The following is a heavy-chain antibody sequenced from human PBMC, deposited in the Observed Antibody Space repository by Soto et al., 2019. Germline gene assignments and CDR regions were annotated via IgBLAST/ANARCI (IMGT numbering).Heavy chain of an antibody. CDR2: IKSKTDGGTT. CDR1: GFTFSNAW. V-gene: IGHV3-15*07. J-gene: IGHJ6*02. CDR3: ARDRGGPPLRYYYGMDV. Sequence: PGGSLRLSCAASGFTFSNAWMNWVRQAPGKGLEWVGRIKSKTDGGTTDYAAPVKGRFTISRDNSKNTLYLQMNSLRAEDTAVYYCARDRGGPPLRYYYGMDVWGQGTTVTVSS. D-gene: IGHD2-15*01.